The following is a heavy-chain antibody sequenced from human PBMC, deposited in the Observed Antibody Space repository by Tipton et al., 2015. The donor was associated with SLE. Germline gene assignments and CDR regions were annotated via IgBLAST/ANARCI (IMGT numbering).Heavy chain of an antibody. J-gene: IGHJ3*02. D-gene: IGHD1-26*01. CDR2: IYTSGST. Sequence: TLSLTCTVSGGSISGSIYYWSWIRQPAGKGLEWIGRIYTSGSTNYNPSLKSRVTISVDTSKNQFSLKLSSVTAADTAVYYCARDKIVGATRTFDIWGQGTMVTVSS. V-gene: IGHV4-61*02. CDR1: GGSISGSIYY. CDR3: ARDKIVGATRTFDI.